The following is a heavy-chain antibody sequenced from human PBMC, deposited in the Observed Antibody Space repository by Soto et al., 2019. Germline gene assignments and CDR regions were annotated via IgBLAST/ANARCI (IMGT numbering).Heavy chain of an antibody. J-gene: IGHJ4*02. CDR2: INRSGST. D-gene: IGHD1-7*01. CDR1: GGSYSGYY. Sequence: QVQLQQWGAGLLKPSETLSLTCAVYGGSYSGYYWSWIRQPPGKGLEWIGEINRSGSTNYNPSLKSRVTISVDTSKNQFSLKLSSVTAADTAVYYCARGLTGTNPMDYWGQGTLVTVSS. V-gene: IGHV4-34*01. CDR3: ARGLTGTNPMDY.